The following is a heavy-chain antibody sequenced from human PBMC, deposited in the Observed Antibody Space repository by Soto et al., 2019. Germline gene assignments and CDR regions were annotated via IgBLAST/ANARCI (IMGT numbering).Heavy chain of an antibody. CDR2: ISGFNGQT. V-gene: IGHV1-18*01. Sequence: ASVKVSCKASGNTFASHGFSWVRQAPGQGLEWMGWISGFNGQTNYALKFQGRVTLTTDTSTSTAYMELRSLRSDDTAVYYCARRETKFGEDTFDIWGQGTLVTVSS. J-gene: IGHJ3*02. CDR1: GNTFASHG. CDR3: ARRETKFGEDTFDI. D-gene: IGHD3-16*01.